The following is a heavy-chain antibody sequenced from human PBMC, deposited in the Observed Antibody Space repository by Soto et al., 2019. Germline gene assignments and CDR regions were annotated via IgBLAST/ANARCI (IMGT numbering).Heavy chain of an antibody. J-gene: IGHJ4*02. Sequence: ASVKVSCKASGYTFTSYGISWVRQAPGQGLEWMGWISAYNGNTNYAQKLQGRVTMTTDTSTSTAYMELRSLRSDDTAVYYCASDCSSASCYRYFDYWGQGTLVTVSS. D-gene: IGHD2-2*02. CDR2: ISAYNGNT. V-gene: IGHV1-18*04. CDR3: ASDCSSASCYRYFDY. CDR1: GYTFTSYG.